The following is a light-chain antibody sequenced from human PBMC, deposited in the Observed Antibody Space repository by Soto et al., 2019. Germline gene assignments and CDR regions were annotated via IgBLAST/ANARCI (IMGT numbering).Light chain of an antibody. V-gene: IGLV1-40*01. Sequence: QSVLTQPPSVSGAPGQRVTISCTGSSSNIGADYDVHWYQQRPGTAPKLLIFGNNNRPSGVPDRFSGSKSGTSASLAITGLQAVDEGDYYCESYDSTLSARYVFGTGTKVTVL. CDR1: SSNIGADYD. J-gene: IGLJ1*01. CDR2: GNN. CDR3: ESYDSTLSARYV.